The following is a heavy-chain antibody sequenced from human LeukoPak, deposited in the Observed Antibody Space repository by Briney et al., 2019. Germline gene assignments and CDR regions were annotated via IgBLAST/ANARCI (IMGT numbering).Heavy chain of an antibody. D-gene: IGHD1-1*01. V-gene: IGHV4-4*09. CDR3: AKHDTLCGTAHYYMDV. J-gene: IGHJ6*03. Sequence: SESLSLTCTVSGRSVSTSYSSWIRPPPGHGLGWIGYIYISGTTDYNPSLKSRRTISLDTSENRFSLNLSSLTAADTAAYYCAKHDTLCGTAHYYMDVWGTGTTVTVSS. CDR1: GRSVSTSY. CDR2: IYISGTT.